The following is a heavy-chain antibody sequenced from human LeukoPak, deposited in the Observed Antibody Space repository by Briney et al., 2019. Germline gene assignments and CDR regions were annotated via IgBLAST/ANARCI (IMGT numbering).Heavy chain of an antibody. CDR3: ARAGDTAMASGAFDI. D-gene: IGHD5-18*01. V-gene: IGHV4-59*01. J-gene: IGHJ3*02. CDR1: GGSISSYY. CDR2: IYYSGST. Sequence: SETLSLTCTVSGGSISSYYWSWIRQPPGKGLEWIGYIYYSGSTNYNPSLKSRVTISVDTSKNQFSLKLSSMTAADTAVYYCARAGDTAMASGAFDIWGQGTMVTVSS.